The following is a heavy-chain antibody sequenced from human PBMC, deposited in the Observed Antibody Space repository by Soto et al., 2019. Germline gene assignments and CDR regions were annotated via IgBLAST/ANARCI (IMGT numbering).Heavy chain of an antibody. D-gene: IGHD6-19*01. CDR3: ARSPEIGESLEY. CDR1: GFTFSSYS. CDR2: ISSSSSYI. J-gene: IGHJ4*02. V-gene: IGHV3-21*01. Sequence: PGGSLRLSCAASGFTFSSYSMNWVRQAPGKGLEWVSSISSSSSYIYYADSVKGRFTISRDNAKNSLYLQMNSLRAEDTAVYYCARSPEIGESLEYWGQGTLVTVSS.